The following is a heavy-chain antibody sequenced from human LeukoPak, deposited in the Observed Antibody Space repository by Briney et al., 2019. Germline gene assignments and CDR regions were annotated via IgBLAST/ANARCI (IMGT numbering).Heavy chain of an antibody. D-gene: IGHD3-22*01. CDR1: GYSFLSSW. V-gene: IGHV5-51*01. CDR3: ARRVDSSGYYYADFDY. Sequence: GESLKISCKGSGYSFLSSWIGWVRQMPAKGLEWMGIIYPGDSDTRYSPSFQGQVNISADKSINTAYLQWSSLKASDTAMDYCARRVDSSGYYYADFDYWGQGTLVTVSS. CDR2: IYPGDSDT. J-gene: IGHJ4*02.